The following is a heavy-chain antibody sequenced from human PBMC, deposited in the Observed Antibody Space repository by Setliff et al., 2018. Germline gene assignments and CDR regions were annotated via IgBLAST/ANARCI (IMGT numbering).Heavy chain of an antibody. D-gene: IGHD2-2*01. CDR2: ISAYNGYI. CDR3: ARAPGTVVVPASTSAFDI. V-gene: IGHV1-18*01. J-gene: IGHJ3*02. Sequence: ASVKVSCKASGYTFSNYGISWVRQAPGQGLEWMGWISAYNGYIIYAQKLQGRVTMTTDTSTSTAYMEVRSLRSDDTAVYYCARAPGTVVVPASTSAFDIWGQGTMVTVSS. CDR1: GYTFSNYG.